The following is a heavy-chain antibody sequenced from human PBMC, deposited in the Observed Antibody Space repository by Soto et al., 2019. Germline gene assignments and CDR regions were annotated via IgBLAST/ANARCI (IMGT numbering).Heavy chain of an antibody. J-gene: IGHJ6*02. Sequence: QLQLQESGPGLVKPSETLSLTCTVSGGSISSSSSYWGWIRQPPGKGLEWIGTMYYSGSTYYNPSLKSRVTMSVDTSKNQFSLKLSSVTAADTAVYYCARHEGGSSYYYGMDVWGQGTTVTVSS. CDR1: GGSISSSSSY. V-gene: IGHV4-39*01. D-gene: IGHD3-10*01. CDR2: MYYSGST. CDR3: ARHEGGSSYYYGMDV.